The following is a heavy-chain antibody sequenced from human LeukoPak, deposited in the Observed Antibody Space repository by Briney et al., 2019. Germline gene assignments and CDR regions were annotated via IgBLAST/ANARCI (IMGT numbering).Heavy chain of an antibody. CDR2: ISAYNGNT. CDR3: ARVLGARYYYYYGMDV. J-gene: IGHJ6*02. Sequence: ASVKVSCKASGYTFTSYSISWVRQAPGQGLEWMGWISAYNGNTNYAQKLQGRVTMTTDTSTSTAYMELRSLRSDDTAVYYCARVLGARYYYYYGMDVWGQGTTVTVSS. D-gene: IGHD4-17*01. CDR1: GYTFTSYS. V-gene: IGHV1-18*01.